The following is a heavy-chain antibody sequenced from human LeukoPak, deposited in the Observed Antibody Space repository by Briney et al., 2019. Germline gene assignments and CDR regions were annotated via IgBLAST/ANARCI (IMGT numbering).Heavy chain of an antibody. J-gene: IGHJ4*02. D-gene: IGHD5-18*01. Sequence: SETLSLTCTVSGGSISSYYWSWIRQPPGKGPEWIGCIYYSGSTNYNPSLKSRVTISVDTSKNQFSLKLSRVTAADTAVYYCARGGYSYGSFDYWGQGTLVTVSS. CDR3: ARGGYSYGSFDY. V-gene: IGHV4-59*01. CDR1: GGSISSYY. CDR2: IYYSGST.